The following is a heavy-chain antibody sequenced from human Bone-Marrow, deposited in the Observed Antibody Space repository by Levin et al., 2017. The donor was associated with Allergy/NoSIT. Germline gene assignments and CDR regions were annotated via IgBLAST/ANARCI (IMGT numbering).Heavy chain of an antibody. CDR2: MNPNSGAT. D-gene: IGHD6-13*01. CDR3: ARDPPGSSWSRAVFDS. V-gene: IGHV1-2*02. CDR1: GYIFTDYY. Sequence: PGESLKISCKASGYIFTDYYMHWVRQAPGQGLEWMGWMNPNSGATSYAQKFQGRVTMTSDTSISTAYMELSRLRSDDTALYYCARDPPGSSWSRAVFDSWGQGTLVTVSS. J-gene: IGHJ4*02.